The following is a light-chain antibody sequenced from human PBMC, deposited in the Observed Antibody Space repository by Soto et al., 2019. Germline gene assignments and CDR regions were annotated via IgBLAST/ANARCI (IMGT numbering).Light chain of an antibody. Sequence: QSVLTQPPSVSGAPGQKVTISCTGSSSNIGAGYDVHWYQQLPGTAPKLLLYGNNNRPSGVPDRFSGSKSGTSASLAITGLQTEDEADYYCQYYDTSLDALYVFGTGTKLTVL. CDR3: QYYDTSLDALYV. CDR2: GNN. CDR1: SSNIGAGYD. J-gene: IGLJ1*01. V-gene: IGLV1-40*01.